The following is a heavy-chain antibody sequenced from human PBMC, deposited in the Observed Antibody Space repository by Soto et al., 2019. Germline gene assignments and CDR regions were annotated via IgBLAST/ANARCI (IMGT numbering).Heavy chain of an antibody. Sequence: QVQLVQSGAEVKKPGASVKVSCKASGYTFTGYYMHWVRQAPGQGLEWMGWINPNSGGTNYAQQFQGRVTLTRDTSISTDLRELNWLRSDDTAVYYCAREDGVWSGYYRYGMDAWGQGTTVTVSS. V-gene: IGHV1-2*02. CDR3: AREDGVWSGYYRYGMDA. D-gene: IGHD3-3*01. CDR2: INPNSGGT. J-gene: IGHJ6*02. CDR1: GYTFTGYY.